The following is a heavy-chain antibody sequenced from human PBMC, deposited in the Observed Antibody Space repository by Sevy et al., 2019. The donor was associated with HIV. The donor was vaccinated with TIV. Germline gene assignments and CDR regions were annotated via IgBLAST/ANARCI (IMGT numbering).Heavy chain of an antibody. J-gene: IGHJ4*02. V-gene: IGHV3-23*01. CDR2: ISGSGGST. CDR3: AREEVTGFDY. D-gene: IGHD1-26*01. Sequence: GGSLRLSCAASGFTFRGYVMSWVRQAPGKGLERVSAISGSGGSTYYADSVKGRFTISRDNSKNMLDLQMNSLRDEDTAVYYCAREEVTGFDYWGQGTLVTVSS. CDR1: GFTFRGYV.